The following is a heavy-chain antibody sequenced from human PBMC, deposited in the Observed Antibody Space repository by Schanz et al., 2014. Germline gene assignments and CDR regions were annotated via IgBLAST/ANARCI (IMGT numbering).Heavy chain of an antibody. V-gene: IGHV4-59*13. CDR2: ISYSGST. D-gene: IGHD1-26*01. Sequence: QVQLQESGPGQVRPSETLSLTCTVSGSDIRGFHWSWIRQSPVKGLEWIGYISYSGSTNYSPSRKSRVTISLDTSNNQSSRKLRSVSAADTAVYYCARDKSGTYYTFDLWGPGTQVTVAS. CDR3: ARDKSGTYYTFDL. CDR1: GSDIRGFH. J-gene: IGHJ4*02.